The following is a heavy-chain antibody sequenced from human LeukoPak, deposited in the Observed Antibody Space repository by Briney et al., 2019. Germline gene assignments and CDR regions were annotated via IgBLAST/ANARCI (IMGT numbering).Heavy chain of an antibody. V-gene: IGHV4-59*11. CDR3: ARDPQGCSSTSCPKGGWFDP. Sequence: SETLSLTCTVSGGSFSRHYWNWIRQPPGKGLEWIGYIYYSGSTNYNPSLKSRVTITVDTSKNQFSLKLSSATAADTAVYYCARDPQGCSSTSCPKGGWFDPWGQGTLVTVSS. CDR2: IYYSGST. J-gene: IGHJ5*02. CDR1: GGSFSRHY. D-gene: IGHD2-2*01.